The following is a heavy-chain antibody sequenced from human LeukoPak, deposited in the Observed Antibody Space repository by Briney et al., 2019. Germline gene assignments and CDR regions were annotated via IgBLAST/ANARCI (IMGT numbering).Heavy chain of an antibody. J-gene: IGHJ1*01. Sequence: PSETLSLTCTVSGGSISRHYWSWIRQPPGKGLGWVGYIYYSGTTNYNPSLKSRVTISVDTSKNQFSLKLSSVTAADTAVYYSARGGYSSGWYSAYFQHWGQGTLVTVSS. CDR3: ARGGYSSGWYSAYFQH. CDR1: GGSISRHY. CDR2: IYYSGTT. V-gene: IGHV4-59*11. D-gene: IGHD6-19*01.